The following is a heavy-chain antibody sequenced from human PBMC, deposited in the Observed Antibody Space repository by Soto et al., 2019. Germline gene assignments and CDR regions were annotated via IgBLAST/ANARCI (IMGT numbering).Heavy chain of an antibody. D-gene: IGHD5-12*01. CDR3: ARDSPIGSTFSGYDAIDY. J-gene: IGHJ4*02. CDR1: GGPFSNDI. Sequence: QVQLVQSGAEVKKPGSSVKVSCKASGGPFSNDIITWVRQAPGQGLEWMGRIIPLLSTSTYAQKFQGRLTITAERSTGTAYMELNNLRSEDTAVYYCARDSPIGSTFSGYDAIDYWGQGTRITVSS. CDR2: IIPLLSTS. V-gene: IGHV1-69*08.